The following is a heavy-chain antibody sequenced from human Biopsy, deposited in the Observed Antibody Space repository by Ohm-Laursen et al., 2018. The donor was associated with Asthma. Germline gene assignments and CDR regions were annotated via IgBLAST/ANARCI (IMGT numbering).Heavy chain of an antibody. CDR1: GYTFNSAG. Sequence: ASVYVSCKPSGYTFNSAGITWARQAPGQGLEWMGWISVYNGNTKVAQKLQDRVTMITDTSTSTAYMELRSLRSDDTAVYFCARAVDYSHYYGIDVWGQGTTVTVS. V-gene: IGHV1-18*01. CDR2: ISVYNGNT. J-gene: IGHJ6*02. D-gene: IGHD3-10*01. CDR3: ARAVDYSHYYGIDV.